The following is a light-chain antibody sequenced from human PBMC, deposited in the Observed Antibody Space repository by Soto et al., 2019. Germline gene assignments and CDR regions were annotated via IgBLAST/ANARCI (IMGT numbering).Light chain of an antibody. J-gene: IGKJ1*01. CDR1: QSLITSS. V-gene: IGKV3-20*01. CDR3: QQYGRSVG. Sequence: SVLTQSPGTLSLSPGERLTLSCRTSQSLITSSLAWYQQKPGQAPSLLIYEASTRAPGTPDRFSGSGSGTDFTLTVSRLEPEDFAVYYCQQYGRSVGFGQGTKVDIK. CDR2: EAS.